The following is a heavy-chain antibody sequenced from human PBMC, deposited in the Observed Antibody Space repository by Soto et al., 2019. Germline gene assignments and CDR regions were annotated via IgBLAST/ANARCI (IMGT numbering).Heavy chain of an antibody. J-gene: IGHJ4*02. CDR1: GGTFNNFV. Sequence: QVQLEQSGAEVKKPGSSVKVSCKASGGTFNNFVISWVRQAPGQGLEWMGGIIPNFGTTNYVQKFQDKVTITADETTRPPYLELRGLTSDDTSVYYCARDLGGEATIRFWGKGTLVTVSS. D-gene: IGHD5-12*01. CDR2: IIPNFGTT. CDR3: ARDLGGEATIRF. V-gene: IGHV1-69*01.